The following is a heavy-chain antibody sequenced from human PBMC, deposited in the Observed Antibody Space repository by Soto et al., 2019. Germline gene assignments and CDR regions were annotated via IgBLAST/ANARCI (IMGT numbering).Heavy chain of an antibody. CDR2: VYISGST. CDR3: ARIPVDTYMINWFDP. V-gene: IGHV4-61*08. J-gene: IGHJ5*02. D-gene: IGHD5-18*01. Sequence: QVQLQESGPGLVKPSETLSLTCAVSGGSVSSGDYYWSWIRQPPGKGLEWIGHVYISGSTNYNPSLNSRVTISIDTSNNQCSLKLTSVTAADTAVYYCARIPVDTYMINWFDPWGQGTLVTVSS. CDR1: GGSVSSGDYY.